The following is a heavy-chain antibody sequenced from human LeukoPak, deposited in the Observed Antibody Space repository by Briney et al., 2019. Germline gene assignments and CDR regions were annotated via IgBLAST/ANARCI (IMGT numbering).Heavy chain of an antibody. V-gene: IGHV3-11*06. Sequence: TPGGSLSLFCALYGHTLSDKYKSWIRQARGEGRGWVTYINRSSRYTNYADCVKGRFTIYRDNAKNSLYLQMNGLRAEDTPVYYCARTGGYCSGGSCYRNWFDPWGQGTLVTVSS. CDR3: ARTGGYCSGGSCYRNWFDP. D-gene: IGHD2-15*01. CDR1: GHTLSDKY. J-gene: IGHJ5*02. CDR2: INRSSRYT.